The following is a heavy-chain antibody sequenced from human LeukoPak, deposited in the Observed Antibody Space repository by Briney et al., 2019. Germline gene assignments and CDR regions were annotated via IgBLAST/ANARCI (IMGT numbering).Heavy chain of an antibody. CDR2: ISTYSGNT. V-gene: IGHV1-18*01. Sequence: ASVTVSCTASGYTFTSYGFCWVRQAPGQGLEWMGWISTYSGNTKYAQKLQGRVTMTTDASTRTAYMELRSLRSDDTAVYYCARDTNQLTYSDYWGQGTLVTVSS. D-gene: IGHD2-2*01. CDR3: ARDTNQLTYSDY. CDR1: GYTFTSYG. J-gene: IGHJ4*02.